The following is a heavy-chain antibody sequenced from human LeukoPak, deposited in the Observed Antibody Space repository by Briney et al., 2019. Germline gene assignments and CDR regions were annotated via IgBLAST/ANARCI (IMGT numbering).Heavy chain of an antibody. D-gene: IGHD5-18*01. Sequence: GGTLRLSCAASGVTFSSYGMHWVRQAPGKGLEWGAVISYDVSNKYYAESVKGRFNISRDNSKNPLYLQMNSVRAEDTAVYYCAKEGNAMDLYYYYGMDVWGQGTTVTVSS. CDR1: GVTFSSYG. V-gene: IGHV3-30*18. CDR3: AKEGNAMDLYYYYGMDV. J-gene: IGHJ6*02. CDR2: ISYDVSNK.